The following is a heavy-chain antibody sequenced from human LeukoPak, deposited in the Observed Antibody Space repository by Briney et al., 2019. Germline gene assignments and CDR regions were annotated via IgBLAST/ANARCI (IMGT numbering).Heavy chain of an antibody. CDR2: FFTGGNT. D-gene: IGHD1-26*01. CDR1: GGSIASSY. V-gene: IGHV4-4*07. CDR3: ARHSNSGSYYWDY. J-gene: IGHJ4*02. Sequence: SETLSLTCNVSGGSIASSYWSWNRQPAGKGLEWIGRFFTGGNTYYNPSLKSRVTISVDTSKNQFSLKLSSVTAADTAVYYCARHSNSGSYYWDYWGQGTLVTVSS.